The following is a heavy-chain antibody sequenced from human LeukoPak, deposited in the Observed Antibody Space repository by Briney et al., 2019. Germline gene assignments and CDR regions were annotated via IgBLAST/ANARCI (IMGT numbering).Heavy chain of an antibody. Sequence: HPSETLSLTCTVSGGSISSYYWSWIRQPPGKGLEWIGYIYYSGSTNYNPSLKSRVTISVDTSKNQFSLKLSSVTAADTAVYYCARDDCSGGSCNDYWGQGTLVTVSS. CDR2: IYYSGST. J-gene: IGHJ4*02. V-gene: IGHV4-59*01. CDR1: GGSISSYY. CDR3: ARDDCSGGSCNDY. D-gene: IGHD2-15*01.